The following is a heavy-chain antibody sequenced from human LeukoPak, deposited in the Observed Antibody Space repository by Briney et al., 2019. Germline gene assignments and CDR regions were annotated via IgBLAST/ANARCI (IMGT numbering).Heavy chain of an antibody. CDR2: ISAYNGNT. Sequence: ASVKVSCKASGYTFTGYYMHWVRQAPGQGLEWMGWISAYNGNTNYAQKLQGRVTMTTDTSTSTAYMELRSLRSDDTAVYYCARDQYYYDSSGYHDAFDIWGQGTMVTVSS. D-gene: IGHD3-22*01. J-gene: IGHJ3*02. CDR3: ARDQYYYDSSGYHDAFDI. CDR1: GYTFTGYY. V-gene: IGHV1-18*04.